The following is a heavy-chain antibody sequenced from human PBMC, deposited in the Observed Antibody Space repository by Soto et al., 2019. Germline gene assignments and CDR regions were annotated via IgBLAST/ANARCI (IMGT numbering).Heavy chain of an antibody. CDR1: GFTFSSYA. Sequence: PGGSLRLSCAASGFTFSSYAMHWVRQAPGKGLEWVAVISYDGSNKYYADSVKGRFTISRDNSKNTLYLQMNSLRAEDTAVYYCAKQKTPYSNYDYPQYWGQGTLVTVSS. J-gene: IGHJ4*02. CDR2: ISYDGSNK. V-gene: IGHV3-30-3*02. CDR3: AKQKTPYSNYDYPQY. D-gene: IGHD4-4*01.